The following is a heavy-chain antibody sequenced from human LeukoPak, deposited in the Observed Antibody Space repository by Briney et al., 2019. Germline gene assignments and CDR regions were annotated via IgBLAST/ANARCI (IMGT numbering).Heavy chain of an antibody. Sequence: SETLSLTCAVYGGSFSGYYWSWIRQPPGKGLEWIGEINHSGSTSYNPSLKSRVTISVDTSKNQFSLKLSSVTAADTAVYYCARGRINCSGGSCYRYFDLWGRGTLVTVSS. CDR2: INHSGST. CDR1: GGSFSGYY. CDR3: ARGRINCSGGSCYRYFDL. J-gene: IGHJ2*01. D-gene: IGHD2-15*01. V-gene: IGHV4-34*01.